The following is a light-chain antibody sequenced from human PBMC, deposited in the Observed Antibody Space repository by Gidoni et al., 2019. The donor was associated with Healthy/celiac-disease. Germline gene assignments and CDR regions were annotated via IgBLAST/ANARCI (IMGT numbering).Light chain of an antibody. J-gene: IGLJ2*01. CDR3: NSRDSSGNQV. CDR2: GKN. CDR1: SLRSYY. Sequence: SSELPQDPAVSVALGQTVRITCQGDSLRSYYASWYQQKPGQAPVLFIYGKNNRPSGIPDRFSGSSSGNTASLTITGAQAEDEADYYCNSRDSSGNQVFGGGTKLTVL. V-gene: IGLV3-19*01.